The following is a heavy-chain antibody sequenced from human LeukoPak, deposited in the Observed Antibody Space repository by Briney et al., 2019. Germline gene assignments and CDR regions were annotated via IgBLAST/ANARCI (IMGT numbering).Heavy chain of an antibody. Sequence: PGGSLRLSCAASGFTFSSYSMNWVRQAPGKGLEWVSSISSSSSYIYYADSVKGRFTISRDNAKNSLYLQMNSLRAEDTAVYYCARDAHLLVSYYYMDVWGKGTTVTVSS. D-gene: IGHD2/OR15-2a*01. V-gene: IGHV3-21*01. J-gene: IGHJ6*03. CDR3: ARDAHLLVSYYYMDV. CDR2: ISSSSSYI. CDR1: GFTFSSYS.